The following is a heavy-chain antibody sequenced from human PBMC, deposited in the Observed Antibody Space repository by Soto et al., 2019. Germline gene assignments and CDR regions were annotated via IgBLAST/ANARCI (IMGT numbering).Heavy chain of an antibody. CDR3: ATPSSDSTYYYYGMDV. J-gene: IGHJ6*02. CDR1: GCSFTSYW. CDR2: IYPGDSDT. D-gene: IGHD6-6*01. V-gene: IGHV5-51*01. Sequence: GESLRISCKGSGCSFTSYWIGWVRQMPGKGLEWMGIIYPGDSDTRYSPSFQGQVTISADKSISTAYLQWSSLKASDTAIYYCATPSSDSTYYYYGMDVWGQGTTVTVSS.